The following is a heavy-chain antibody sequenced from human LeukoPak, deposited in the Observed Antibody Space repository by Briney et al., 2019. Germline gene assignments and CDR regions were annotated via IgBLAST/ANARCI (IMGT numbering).Heavy chain of an antibody. CDR2: IRSDGSDT. V-gene: IGHV3-74*01. CDR3: AKDSSGWTYYFDY. CDR1: GFTFSDTW. Sequence: GGSLRLSCAASGFTFSDTWMHWVRQVPGEGLVWVSRIRSDGSDTRYAESVKGRFTISRDNAKNTLYLQMNSLRAEDTAVYYCAKDSSGWTYYFDYWGQGTLVTV. J-gene: IGHJ4*02. D-gene: IGHD6-19*01.